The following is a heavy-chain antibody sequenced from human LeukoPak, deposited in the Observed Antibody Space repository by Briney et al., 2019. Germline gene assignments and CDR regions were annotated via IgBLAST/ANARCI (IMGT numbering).Heavy chain of an antibody. Sequence: PGGSLRLSCAASGFTFSDYYMSSLRQAPGKGLEWVSYMSSSGDTIYYADSVKGRFTISRDNAKNSLYLQMNNLRAEDTAVYYCARANFYCEDYWGQGTLVTVSS. CDR2: MSSSGDTI. D-gene: IGHD1-26*01. CDR1: GFTFSDYY. CDR3: ARANFYCEDY. J-gene: IGHJ4*02. V-gene: IGHV3-11*01.